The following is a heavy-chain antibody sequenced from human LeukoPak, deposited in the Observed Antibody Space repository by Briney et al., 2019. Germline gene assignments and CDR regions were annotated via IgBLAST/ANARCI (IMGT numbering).Heavy chain of an antibody. CDR2: ISYDGSNK. CDR3: ARGRGYDHLDY. D-gene: IGHD5-12*01. V-gene: IGHV3-30-3*01. Sequence: GGSLRLSCAASGFTFSSYAMHWVRQAPGKGLEWVAVISYDGSNKYYADSVKGRFTISRDNPKNTLYLQMNSLRAEDTAVYYCARGRGYDHLDYWGQGTLVTVSS. CDR1: GFTFSSYA. J-gene: IGHJ4*02.